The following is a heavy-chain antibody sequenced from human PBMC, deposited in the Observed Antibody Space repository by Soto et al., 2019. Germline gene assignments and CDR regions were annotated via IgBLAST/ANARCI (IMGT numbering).Heavy chain of an antibody. D-gene: IGHD3-3*01. J-gene: IGHJ5*02. V-gene: IGHV4-34*01. CDR2: INHSGST. CDR1: GGSFSGYY. CDR3: ARSFITIFGVAPWFDP. Sequence: SETLSLPCALYGGSFSGYYWSWIRQPPGKGLEWIGEINHSGSTNYNPSLKSRVTISVDTSKNQFSLKLSSVTAADTAVYYCARSFITIFGVAPWFDPWGQGTLVTVSS.